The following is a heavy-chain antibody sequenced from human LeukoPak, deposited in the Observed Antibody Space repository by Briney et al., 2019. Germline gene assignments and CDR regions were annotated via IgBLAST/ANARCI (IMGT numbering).Heavy chain of an antibody. D-gene: IGHD3-10*01. CDR1: GFSFSTSD. CDR3: ARVLPGSGSYDY. J-gene: IGHJ4*02. Sequence: GGSLRLSCAASGFSFSTSDMLWVRQSTGKGLEWVSAIGTVGDTYYAASVRGRFTISREDDKSSLYLQMNNLRVGDTAVYYCARVLPGSGSYDYWGQGTLVSVSS. V-gene: IGHV3-13*04. CDR2: IGTVGDT.